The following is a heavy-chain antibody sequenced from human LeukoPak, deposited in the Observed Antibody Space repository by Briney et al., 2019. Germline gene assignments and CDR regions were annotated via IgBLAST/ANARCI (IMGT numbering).Heavy chain of an antibody. Sequence: ASVKVSCKASGYTFTGYYMHWVRQAPGQGLEWMGWINPNSGGTNYAQKFQGRVTMTRDTSISTAYMELSRLRSDDTAVYYCAREVIVVVVAAFDYWGQGTLVTVPS. J-gene: IGHJ4*02. CDR1: GYTFTGYY. CDR2: INPNSGGT. CDR3: AREVIVVVVAAFDY. V-gene: IGHV1-2*02. D-gene: IGHD2-15*01.